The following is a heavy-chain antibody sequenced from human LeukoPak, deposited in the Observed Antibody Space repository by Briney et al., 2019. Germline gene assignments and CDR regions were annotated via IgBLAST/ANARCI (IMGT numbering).Heavy chain of an antibody. D-gene: IGHD6-19*01. CDR2: ISGSGGST. Sequence: GGSLRLSCAASGFTVSSNYMSWVRQAPGKGLEWVSAISGSGGSTYYADSVKGRFTISRDNSKNTLYLQMNSLRAEDTAVYYCASWLVRRYYFDYWGQGTLVTVSS. J-gene: IGHJ4*02. V-gene: IGHV3-23*01. CDR1: GFTVSSNY. CDR3: ASWLVRRYYFDY.